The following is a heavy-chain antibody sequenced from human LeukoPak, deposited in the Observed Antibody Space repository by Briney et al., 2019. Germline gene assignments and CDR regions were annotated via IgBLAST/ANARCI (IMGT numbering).Heavy chain of an antibody. V-gene: IGHV3-30-3*01. CDR2: ISYDGSNK. D-gene: IGHD3-22*01. CDR3: ARVPPNSSSYSEHDY. Sequence: GGSLRLSCAASGFTFSSYAMHWVRQAPGKGLEWVAVISYDGSNKYYADSVKGRFTISRDNSKNTLYLQMNSLRAEDTAVYYCARVPPNSSSYSEHDYWGQGTLVTVSS. CDR1: GFTFSSYA. J-gene: IGHJ4*02.